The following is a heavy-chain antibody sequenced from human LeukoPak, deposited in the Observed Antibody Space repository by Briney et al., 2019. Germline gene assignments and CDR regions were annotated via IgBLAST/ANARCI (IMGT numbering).Heavy chain of an antibody. D-gene: IGHD3-16*01. Sequence: GGSLRLSCAASGFTFSSYAMHWVRQAPGKGLEWVAVIPYDGSNKYYADSVKGRFTISRDNSKNTLYLQMNSLRAEDTAVYYCARDRVEVGSTYTFEYFDYWGQGTLVTVSS. J-gene: IGHJ4*02. CDR3: ARDRVEVGSTYTFEYFDY. CDR1: GFTFSSYA. CDR2: IPYDGSNK. V-gene: IGHV3-30-3*01.